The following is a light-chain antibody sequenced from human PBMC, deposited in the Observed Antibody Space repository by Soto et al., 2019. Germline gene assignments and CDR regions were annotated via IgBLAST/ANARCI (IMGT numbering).Light chain of an antibody. Sequence: DIQMTESPSSLSASVGDRVTIPCRASQGISTYLNWYQQKPGKAPKLLIYAASSLQSGVPSRFSGSGSGTDFTLSISSLQPEDFATYYCQQSYSTPRTFGQGTKVDIK. CDR1: QGISTY. V-gene: IGKV1-39*01. CDR2: AAS. J-gene: IGKJ1*01. CDR3: QQSYSTPRT.